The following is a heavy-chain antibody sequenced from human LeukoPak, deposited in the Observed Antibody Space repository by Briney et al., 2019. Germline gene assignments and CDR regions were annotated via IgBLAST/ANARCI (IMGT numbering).Heavy chain of an antibody. CDR3: AGNYGPYYFDY. V-gene: IGHV3-33*01. J-gene: IGHJ4*02. D-gene: IGHD3-10*01. CDR1: GFTFSNYG. Sequence: GGSLRLSCAASGFTFSNYGMHWVRQAPGKGLEWVAVIWYDGSNKYYADSAKGRFTISRDNSKNTLYLQMNSLRAEDTAVYYCAGNYGPYYFDYWGQGTLVTVSS. CDR2: IWYDGSNK.